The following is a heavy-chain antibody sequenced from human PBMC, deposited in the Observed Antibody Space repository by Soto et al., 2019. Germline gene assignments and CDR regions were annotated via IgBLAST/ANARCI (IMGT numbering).Heavy chain of an antibody. V-gene: IGHV3-53*04. D-gene: IGHD3-16*01. J-gene: IGHJ4*02. CDR1: GFTVSSNY. CDR3: ARGDWVYYLDY. CDR2: IYSGGST. Sequence: GGSLRLSCAASGFTVSSNYMSWVRQAPGKGLEWVSVIYSGGSTYYADSVKGRFTISRHNSKNTLYLQMNSLRAEDSAVYYVARGDWVYYLDYWGQGTLVTVSS.